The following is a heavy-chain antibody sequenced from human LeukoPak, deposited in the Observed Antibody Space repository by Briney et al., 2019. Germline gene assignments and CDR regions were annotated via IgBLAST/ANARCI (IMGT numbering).Heavy chain of an antibody. CDR1: GGSISGYY. D-gene: IGHD2-2*01. CDR2: IYYSGST. V-gene: IGHV4-59*01. CDR3: ARDGDCSRTSCHYFDY. J-gene: IGHJ4*02. Sequence: SETLSLTCTVSGGSISGYYWSWIRQPPGKGLEWIGYIYYSGSTNYNPSLKSRVTISADTSKNQFSLMLSSVTAADTAVYYCARDGDCSRTSCHYFDYWGQGTLVTVSS.